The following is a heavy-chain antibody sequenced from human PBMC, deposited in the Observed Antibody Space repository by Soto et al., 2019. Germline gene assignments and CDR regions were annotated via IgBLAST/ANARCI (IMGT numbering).Heavy chain of an antibody. Sequence: SETLSLTCTVSGGSISSGGYYWSWIRQHPGKGLEWIGYTYYSGSTYYNPSLKSRVTISVDTSKNQFSLKLSSVTAADTAVYYCARDWGRYCSGGSCSATDAFDIWGQGTMVTVSS. CDR3: ARDWGRYCSGGSCSATDAFDI. D-gene: IGHD2-15*01. CDR1: GGSISSGGYY. CDR2: TYYSGST. V-gene: IGHV4-31*03. J-gene: IGHJ3*02.